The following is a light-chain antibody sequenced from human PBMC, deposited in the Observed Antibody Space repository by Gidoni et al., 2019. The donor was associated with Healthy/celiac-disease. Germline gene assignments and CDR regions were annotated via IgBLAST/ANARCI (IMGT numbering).Light chain of an antibody. CDR1: QSISSY. CDR2: AAS. J-gene: IGKJ2*01. CDR3: QQSYSTPYT. V-gene: IGKV1-39*01. Sequence: DIQITQSPSSLSASVGDRVTITCRASQSISSYLNWYQQKPGKAPKLRIYAASSLQSGVPARFSGSGSGTDFTLTISSLQPEDFATYYCQQSYSTPYTFXXXTKLEIK.